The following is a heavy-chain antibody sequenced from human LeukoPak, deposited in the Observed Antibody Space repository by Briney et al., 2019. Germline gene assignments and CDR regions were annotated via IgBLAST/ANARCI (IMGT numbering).Heavy chain of an antibody. Sequence: TGGSLRLSCEASGFTFSSYAMSWVRQAPGKGLEWVSAISGSGGSTYYADSVKGRFTISRDNSKNTLYLQMNSLRAEDTAVYYCATRGDILTGYPYYFDYWGQGTLVTVSS. CDR1: GFTFSSYA. J-gene: IGHJ4*02. D-gene: IGHD3-9*01. V-gene: IGHV3-23*01. CDR3: ATRGDILTGYPYYFDY. CDR2: ISGSGGST.